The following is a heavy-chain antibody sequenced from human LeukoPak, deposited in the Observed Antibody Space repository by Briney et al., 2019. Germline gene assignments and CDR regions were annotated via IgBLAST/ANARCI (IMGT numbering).Heavy chain of an antibody. CDR1: GYTFSSYS. CDR3: ARASYCSDGSCYSDY. D-gene: IGHD2-15*01. Sequence: ASVKVSCKASGYTFSSYSISWVRQAPGQGLEWMGWISAYNGDTIYAQKVKGRVTMTTDISTSTAYMELRSLKSDDTAVYYCARASYCSDGSCYSDYWGQGTLVTVSS. V-gene: IGHV1-18*01. CDR2: ISAYNGDT. J-gene: IGHJ4*02.